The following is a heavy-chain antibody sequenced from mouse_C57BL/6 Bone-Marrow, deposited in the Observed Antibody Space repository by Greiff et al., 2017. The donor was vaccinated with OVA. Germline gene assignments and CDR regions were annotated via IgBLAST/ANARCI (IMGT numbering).Heavy chain of an antibody. CDR2: IYPGSGST. Sequence: VQLQQPGAELVKPGASVKMSCKASGYTFTSYWITWVKQRPGQGLEWIGDIYPGSGSTNYNEKFKSKATLTVDTSSSTAYMQLSSLTSEDSAVYYCARLYYDYDGFADWGQGTLVTVSA. D-gene: IGHD2-4*01. J-gene: IGHJ3*01. CDR3: ARLYYDYDGFAD. CDR1: GYTFTSYW. V-gene: IGHV1-55*01.